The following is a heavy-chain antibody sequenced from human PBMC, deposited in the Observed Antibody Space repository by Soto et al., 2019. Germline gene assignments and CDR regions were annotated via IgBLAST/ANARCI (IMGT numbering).Heavy chain of an antibody. V-gene: IGHV4-39*01. CDR2: IFYSGST. Sequence: SETLSLTCTASGGSISSSSYFWGWIRQPPGKGLEWIGSIFYSGSTYKNPSLKGRVTIFVDTSKNQFSLKLSSVTAADTAVYYCARHATIFGVVSHFDFWGQGTLVTVSS. J-gene: IGHJ4*02. D-gene: IGHD3-3*01. CDR1: GGSISSSSYF. CDR3: ARHATIFGVVSHFDF.